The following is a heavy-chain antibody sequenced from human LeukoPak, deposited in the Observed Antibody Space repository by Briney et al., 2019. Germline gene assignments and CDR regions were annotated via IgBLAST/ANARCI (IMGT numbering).Heavy chain of an antibody. Sequence: SETLSLTCTVSGGSISSSSYYWGWIRQPPGKGLEWIGNIYYSGSTYYNPSLKSRVTISVDTSKNQFSLKLSSVTAADTAVYYCARVVLNYYDSSGRLLDYWGQGTLVTVSS. CDR3: ARVVLNYYDSSGRLLDY. CDR2: IYYSGST. CDR1: GGSISSSSYY. J-gene: IGHJ4*02. V-gene: IGHV4-39*07. D-gene: IGHD3-22*01.